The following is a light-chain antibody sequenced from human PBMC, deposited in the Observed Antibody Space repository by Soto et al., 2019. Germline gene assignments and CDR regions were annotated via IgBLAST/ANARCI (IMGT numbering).Light chain of an antibody. CDR1: RSVTGY. CDR3: QQRSDWPST. V-gene: IGKV3-11*01. J-gene: IGKJ4*01. Sequence: EIVLTQSPATLSLSPGERVTLSCRASRSVTGYLAWYQQKPGQAPRLLIYDASSRATGIPPRFSGSGSGTDFTLTITSLEPEDFAVYYCQQRSDWPSTFGGGTKVEI. CDR2: DAS.